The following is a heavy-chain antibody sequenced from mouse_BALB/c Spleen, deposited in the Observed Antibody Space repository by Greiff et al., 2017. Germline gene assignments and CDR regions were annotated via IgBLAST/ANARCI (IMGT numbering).Heavy chain of an antibody. V-gene: IGHV5-17*02. CDR2: ISSGSSTI. J-gene: IGHJ3*01. Sequence: DVKLVESGGGLVQPGGSRKLSCAASGFTFSSFGMHWVRQAPEKGLEWVAYISSGSSTIYYADTVKGRFTISRDNPKNTLFLQMTSLRSEDTAMYYCARTTVVDGWFAYWGQGTLVTVSA. D-gene: IGHD1-1*01. CDR1: GFTFSSFG. CDR3: ARTTVVDGWFAY.